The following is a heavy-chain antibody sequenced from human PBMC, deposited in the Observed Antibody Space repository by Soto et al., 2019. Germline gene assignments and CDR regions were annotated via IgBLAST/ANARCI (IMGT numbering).Heavy chain of an antibody. Sequence: ASVKVSCKASGYTFTSYGISWVRQAPGQGLEWMGWISAYNGNTNYAQKLQGRVTMTTDTSTSTAYMELRSLRSDDTAVYYCASGGDYCSSTSCYANWFDPWGQGTLVTVSS. V-gene: IGHV1-18*04. CDR1: GYTFTSYG. D-gene: IGHD2-2*01. CDR3: ASGGDYCSSTSCYANWFDP. J-gene: IGHJ5*02. CDR2: ISAYNGNT.